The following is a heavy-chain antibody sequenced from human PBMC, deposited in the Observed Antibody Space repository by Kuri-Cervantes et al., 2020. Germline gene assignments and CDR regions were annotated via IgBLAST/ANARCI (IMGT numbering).Heavy chain of an antibody. CDR3: AKDSQWACEY. CDR2: INSDGSST. D-gene: IGHD1-26*01. Sequence: GGSLRLSCAASGFTFSSYWMHWVRQAPGKGLVWVSRINSDGSSTSYADSVKGRFIVSRDTSKNTLYLQLNGLRAEDTAVYYCAKDSQWACEYWGQGTLVTVSS. J-gene: IGHJ4*02. V-gene: IGHV3-74*01. CDR1: GFTFSSYW.